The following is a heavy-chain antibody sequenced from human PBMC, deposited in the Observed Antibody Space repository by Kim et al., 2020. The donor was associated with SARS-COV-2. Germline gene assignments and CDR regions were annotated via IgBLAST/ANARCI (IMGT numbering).Heavy chain of an antibody. Sequence: SETLSLTCTVSGGSISSSSYYWGWIRQPPGKGLEWIGSIYYSGSTYYNPSLKSRVTISVDTSKNQFSLKLSSVTAADTAVYYCARLGCSSTSCYPYGMDVWGQGTTVTVSS. V-gene: IGHV4-39*07. CDR1: GGSISSSSYY. D-gene: IGHD2-2*01. CDR2: IYYSGST. J-gene: IGHJ6*02. CDR3: ARLGCSSTSCYPYGMDV.